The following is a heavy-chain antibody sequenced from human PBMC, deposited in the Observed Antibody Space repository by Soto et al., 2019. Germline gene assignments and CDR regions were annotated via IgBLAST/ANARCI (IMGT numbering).Heavy chain of an antibody. D-gene: IGHD3-9*01. Sequence: GASVKVSCKASGGTFSSYAIRWVRQAPGQGLEWMGGIIPIFGTANYAQKFQGRVTITTDESTSTAYMELSSLRSEDTAVYYCATAAFRYFDWSTVYYYYGMDVWGQVTRVTVAS. CDR2: IIPIFGTA. CDR1: GGTFSSYA. V-gene: IGHV1-69*05. CDR3: ATAAFRYFDWSTVYYYYGMDV. J-gene: IGHJ6*02.